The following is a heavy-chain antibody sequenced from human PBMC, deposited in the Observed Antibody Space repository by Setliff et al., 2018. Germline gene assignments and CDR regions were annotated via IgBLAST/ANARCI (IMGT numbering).Heavy chain of an antibody. J-gene: IGHJ4*02. CDR1: GGSISSYY. Sequence: SETLSLTCTVSGGSISSYYWSWIRQPPGKGLEWIGYIYTSGSTNYNPSLKSRVTISVDTSKNQFSLKLSSVTAADTAVYYCARGTGVETACGGTHYWGQGTLVTVSS. D-gene: IGHD2-15*01. CDR3: ARGTGVETACGGTHY. CDR2: IYTSGST. V-gene: IGHV4-4*08.